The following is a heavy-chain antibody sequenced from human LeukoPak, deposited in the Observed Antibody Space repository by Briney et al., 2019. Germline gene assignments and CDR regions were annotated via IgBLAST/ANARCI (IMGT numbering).Heavy chain of an antibody. Sequence: ASVKVSCKASGYTFTSYGISWVRQAPGQGLEWMGWISAYNGNTNYAQKLQGRVTMTTDTSTSTAYMELRSLRTDDTAVYYCARAPPYNWNRWANLNDYWGQGTLVTVSS. CDR1: GYTFTSYG. J-gene: IGHJ4*02. V-gene: IGHV1-18*01. D-gene: IGHD1/OR15-1a*01. CDR2: ISAYNGNT. CDR3: ARAPPYNWNRWANLNDY.